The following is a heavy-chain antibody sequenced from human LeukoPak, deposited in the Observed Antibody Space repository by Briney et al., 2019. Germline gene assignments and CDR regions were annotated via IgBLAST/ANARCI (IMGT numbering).Heavy chain of an antibody. J-gene: IGHJ4*02. CDR2: IYTSGST. CDR1: GGSIRSYY. Sequence: PSETLSLTCTVSGGSIRSYYWSWIRQPAGKGLDWIGRIYTSGSTNYNPSLKSRVTMSVDTSKNQFSLKLSSVTAADTAVYYCARVDTAMAHWGQGTLVTVSS. CDR3: ARVDTAMAH. D-gene: IGHD5-18*01. V-gene: IGHV4-4*07.